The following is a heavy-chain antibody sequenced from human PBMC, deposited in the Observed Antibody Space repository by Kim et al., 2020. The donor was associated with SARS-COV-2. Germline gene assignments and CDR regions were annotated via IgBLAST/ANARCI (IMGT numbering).Heavy chain of an antibody. J-gene: IGHJ4*02. V-gene: IGHV4-59*13. D-gene: IGHD3-10*01. CDR3: ARRTGGGFFDY. Sequence: SETLSLTCTVSGGSISSYYWSWIRQPPGKGLEWIGYIYYSGSTNYNPSLKSRVTISVDTSKNQFSLKLSSVTAADTAVYYCARRTGGGFFDYWGQGTLVTVSS. CDR2: IYYSGST. CDR1: GGSISSYY.